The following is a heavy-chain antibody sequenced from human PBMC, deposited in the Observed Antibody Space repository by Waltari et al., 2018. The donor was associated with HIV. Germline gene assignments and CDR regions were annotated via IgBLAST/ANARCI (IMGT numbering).Heavy chain of an antibody. CDR3: ARDTASEAFDI. CDR1: GFTVSSNY. Sequence: SGFTVSSNYMSWVRQAPGKGLEWVSVIYSGGSTYYADSVKGRFTISRDNSKNTLYLQMNSLRAEDTAVYYCARDTASEAFDIWGQGTMVTVSS. CDR2: IYSGGST. J-gene: IGHJ3*02. V-gene: IGHV3-53*01.